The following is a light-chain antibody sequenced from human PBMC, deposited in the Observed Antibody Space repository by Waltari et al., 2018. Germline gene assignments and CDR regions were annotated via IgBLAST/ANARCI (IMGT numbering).Light chain of an antibody. CDR3: ATWDGSLSAVV. Sequence: QSVVTQPPSASGTPGPRVTISGSGTRSNIGRNFVSWYQQLPGATPKVLIFRNDRRPAGVPDRFSGSKSGTSASLDISGLRSEDEANYYCATWDGSLSAVVFGGGTKLTVL. J-gene: IGLJ2*01. CDR2: RND. CDR1: RSNIGRNF. V-gene: IGLV1-47*01.